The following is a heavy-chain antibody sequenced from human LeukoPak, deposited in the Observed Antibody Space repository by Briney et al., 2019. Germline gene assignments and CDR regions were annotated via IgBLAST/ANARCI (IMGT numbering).Heavy chain of an antibody. CDR2: IYHSGSA. CDR3: ARGVPVDGDYVYSEQSDY. D-gene: IGHD4-17*01. CDR1: GYSISSGYY. V-gene: IGHV4-38-2*02. Sequence: SETLSLTCTVSGYSISSGYYWGWIRQPPGKGLEWIGSIYHSGSAYYNPSLKSRVTISVDTSKNQFSLKLSSVTAADTAVYYCARGVPVDGDYVYSEQSDYWGQGTLVTVSS. J-gene: IGHJ4*02.